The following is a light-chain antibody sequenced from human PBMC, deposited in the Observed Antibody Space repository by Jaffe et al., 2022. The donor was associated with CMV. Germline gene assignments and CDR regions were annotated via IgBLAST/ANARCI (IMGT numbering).Light chain of an antibody. CDR2: EVS. V-gene: IGLV2-23*02. Sequence: QSALTQPASVSGSPGQSITISCTGTTNDVGSYNLVSWYQQHPGKAPKLMIYEVSKRPSGVSNRFSGSKSGNTASLTISGLQAEDEADYYCCSYAGSRTFVVFGGGTKLTVL. J-gene: IGLJ2*01. CDR1: TNDVGSYNL. CDR3: CSYAGSRTFVV.